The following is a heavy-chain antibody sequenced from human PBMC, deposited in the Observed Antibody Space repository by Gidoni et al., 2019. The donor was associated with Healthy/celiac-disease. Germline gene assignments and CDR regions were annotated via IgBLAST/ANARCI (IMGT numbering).Heavy chain of an antibody. CDR1: GFTFDDYA. J-gene: IGHJ5*02. CDR2: ISWNSGSI. CDR3: AKDIGSSTLGWFDP. Sequence: EVQLVASGGGLVQPGRSLRLSCAASGFTFDDYAMHCVRQAPGKGLEWVSGISWNSGSIGYADSGKGRFTISRDNAKNSLYLQMNSLRAEDTALYYCAKDIGSSTLGWFDPWGQGTLVTVSS. V-gene: IGHV3-9*01. D-gene: IGHD2-2*01.